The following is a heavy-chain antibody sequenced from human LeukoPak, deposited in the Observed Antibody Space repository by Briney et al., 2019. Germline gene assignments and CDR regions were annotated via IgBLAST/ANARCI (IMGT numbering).Heavy chain of an antibody. V-gene: IGHV4-59*01. J-gene: IGHJ4*02. CDR3: ARAGSSAYLIDY. Sequence: SETLSLTCTVSGGSISSYYWSWIRQPPGKGLEWIGYIYYSGGTNYNPSLKSRVTISVDTSKNQFSLKLTSVTAADTAMYYCARAGSSAYLIDYWGQGTLVTVSS. CDR1: GGSISSYY. D-gene: IGHD3-22*01. CDR2: IYYSGGT.